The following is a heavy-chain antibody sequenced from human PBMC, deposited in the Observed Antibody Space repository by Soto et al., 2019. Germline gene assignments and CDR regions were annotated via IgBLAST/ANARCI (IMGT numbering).Heavy chain of an antibody. Sequence: PGGSLRLACAASGFTFSSYAMSWVRQAPGKGLEWVSAISGSGGSTYYADSVKGRFTISRDNSKNTLYLQMNSLRAEDTAVYYCAKDCYSGSYYLSNWSDLWGQGTLVTVSS. CDR2: ISGSGGST. CDR1: GFTFSSYA. V-gene: IGHV3-23*01. J-gene: IGHJ5*02. D-gene: IGHD1-26*01. CDR3: AKDCYSGSYYLSNWSDL.